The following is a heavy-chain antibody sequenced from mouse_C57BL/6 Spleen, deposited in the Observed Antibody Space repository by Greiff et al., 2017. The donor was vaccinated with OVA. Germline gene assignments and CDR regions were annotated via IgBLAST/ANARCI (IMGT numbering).Heavy chain of an antibody. CDR1: GFTFSSYA. CDR3: ARVGYDRVFAMDY. D-gene: IGHD2-2*01. J-gene: IGHJ4*01. V-gene: IGHV5-4*03. CDR2: ISDGGSYT. Sequence: EVKVVESGGGLVKPGGSLKLSCAASGFTFSSYAMSWVRQTPEKRLEWVATISDGGSYTYYPDNVKGRFTISRDNAKNNLYLQMSHLKSEDTAMYYCARVGYDRVFAMDYWGQGTSVTVSS.